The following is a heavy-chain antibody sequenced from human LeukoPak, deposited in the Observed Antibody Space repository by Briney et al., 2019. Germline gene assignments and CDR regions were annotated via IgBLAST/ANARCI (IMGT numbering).Heavy chain of an antibody. V-gene: IGHV4-34*01. CDR2: INHSGST. Sequence: GSLRLSCAASGFTFSSYSMNWIRQPPGKGLEWIGEINHSGSTTYNPPLKSRVTISVDTSKNQFCLKLSSVTAADTAVYYCARGLRWWGIAAAGPFGYWGQGTLVTVSS. CDR3: ARGLRWWGIAAAGPFGY. CDR1: GFTFSSYS. D-gene: IGHD6-13*01. J-gene: IGHJ4*02.